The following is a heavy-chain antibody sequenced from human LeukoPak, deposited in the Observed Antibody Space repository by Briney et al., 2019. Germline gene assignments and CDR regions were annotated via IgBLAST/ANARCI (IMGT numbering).Heavy chain of an antibody. Sequence: SQTLSLTCAISGDSVSGNRGTWNWIRQSPSRGLEWLGRTYYKSKWYNDYAGSVKSRIAIDPDTFKNQFFLQLKSLTPEDTAVYYCARGFLKTGMDVWGQGTTVTLS. CDR2: TYYKSKWYN. D-gene: IGHD2-21*01. CDR1: GDSVSGNRGT. V-gene: IGHV6-1*01. J-gene: IGHJ6*02. CDR3: ARGFLKTGMDV.